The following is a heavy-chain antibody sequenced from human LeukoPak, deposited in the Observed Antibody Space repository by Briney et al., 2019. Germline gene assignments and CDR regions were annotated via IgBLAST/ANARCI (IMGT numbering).Heavy chain of an antibody. J-gene: IGHJ6*03. CDR2: ISAYNGNT. Sequence: ASVKVSCKASGYAFTSYGISWVRQAPGQGLEWMGWISAYNGNTNYAQKRQGRVTMTTDTSTSTAYMELRSLRSDDTAVYYCARTTTDEMTTVTTYYYYYMDVWGKGTTVTVSS. D-gene: IGHD4-17*01. V-gene: IGHV1-18*01. CDR3: ARTTTDEMTTVTTYYYYYMDV. CDR1: GYAFTSYG.